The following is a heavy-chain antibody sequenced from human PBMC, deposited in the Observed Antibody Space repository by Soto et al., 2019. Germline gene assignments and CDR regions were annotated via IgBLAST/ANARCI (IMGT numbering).Heavy chain of an antibody. Sequence: SVKVSCKASGGTFSSYAISWVRQAPGQGLEWMGGIIPIFGTANYAQKFQGRVTITADESTSTAYMELSSLRSEDTAVYYCARGNYYDSSGYLERNYYYGMDVWGQGTTVTVSS. V-gene: IGHV1-69*13. J-gene: IGHJ6*02. CDR2: IIPIFGTA. CDR3: ARGNYYDSSGYLERNYYYGMDV. D-gene: IGHD3-22*01. CDR1: GGTFSSYA.